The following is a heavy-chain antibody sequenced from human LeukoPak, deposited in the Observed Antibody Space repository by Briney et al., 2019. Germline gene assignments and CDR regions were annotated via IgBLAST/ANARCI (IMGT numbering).Heavy chain of an antibody. D-gene: IGHD6-19*01. CDR3: AILFRGRIAVVGNY. CDR1: GGTFSSYA. V-gene: IGHV1-69*01. CDR2: IIPIFGTA. Sequence: GSSVKVSCKASGGTFSSYAISWVRQAPGQGLEWMGGIIPIFGTANYAQKFQGRVTITADESTSTAYMELSSLRSEDTAVYYCAILFRGRIAVVGNYWGQGTLVTVSS. J-gene: IGHJ4*02.